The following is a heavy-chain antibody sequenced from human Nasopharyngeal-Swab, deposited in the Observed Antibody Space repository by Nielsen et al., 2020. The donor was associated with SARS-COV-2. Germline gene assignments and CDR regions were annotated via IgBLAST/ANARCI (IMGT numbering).Heavy chain of an antibody. J-gene: IGHJ4*02. V-gene: IGHV3-23*01. Sequence: GESLKIPCAASGFPFRNYAMSWVRQAPGKGLEWVSAISGTGGSTDYADPVKGRFTISRDSSKNTLYLQMNSLRAEDTAVYYCARSSAWRYYSDYWGQGTLVTVSS. CDR3: ARSSAWRYYSDY. CDR2: ISGTGGST. CDR1: GFPFRNYA. D-gene: IGHD6-19*01.